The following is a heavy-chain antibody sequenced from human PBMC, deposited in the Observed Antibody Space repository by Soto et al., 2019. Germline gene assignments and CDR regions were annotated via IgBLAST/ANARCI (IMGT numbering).Heavy chain of an antibody. V-gene: IGHV3-23*01. Sequence: GGSLRLSCAASGFTFSSYAMSWVRQAPGKGLEWVSAISGSGGSTYYADSVKGRFTISRDNSKNTLYLQMNSLRAEDTTVYYCAKVGGYSYGYFDYWGQGALVAVSS. CDR2: ISGSGGST. CDR3: AKVGGYSYGYFDY. D-gene: IGHD5-18*01. J-gene: IGHJ4*02. CDR1: GFTFSSYA.